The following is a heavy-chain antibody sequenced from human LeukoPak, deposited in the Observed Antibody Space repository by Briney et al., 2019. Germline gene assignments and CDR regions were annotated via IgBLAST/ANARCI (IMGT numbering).Heavy chain of an antibody. CDR1: GFTFSSYA. CDR2: ISGSGGST. V-gene: IGHV3-23*01. Sequence: PGGSLRLSCVGSGFTFSSYAMSWVRQAPGKGLEWVSAISGSGGSTYYADSVKGRFTISRDNSKNTLYLQMNSLRAEDTAVYYCAKDRRSYYDSSGYNWGQGTLVTVSS. CDR3: AKDRRSYYDSSGYN. J-gene: IGHJ4*02. D-gene: IGHD3-22*01.